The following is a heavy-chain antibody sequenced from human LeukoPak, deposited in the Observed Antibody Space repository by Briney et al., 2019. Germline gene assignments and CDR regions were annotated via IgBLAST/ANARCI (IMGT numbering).Heavy chain of an antibody. D-gene: IGHD4-17*01. CDR3: AGPVGHDYGDYYGMDV. CDR2: IYSGGST. Sequence: PGGSLRLSCAASGFTLSSNYMSWVRQAPGKGLEWVSVIYSGGSTYYADSVKGRFTISRDNSKNTLYLQMNSLRAEDTAVYYCAGPVGHDYGDYYGMDVWGQGTTVTVSS. V-gene: IGHV3-66*04. CDR1: GFTLSSNY. J-gene: IGHJ6*02.